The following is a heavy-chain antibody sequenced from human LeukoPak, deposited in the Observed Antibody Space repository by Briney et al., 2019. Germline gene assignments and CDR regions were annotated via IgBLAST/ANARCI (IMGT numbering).Heavy chain of an antibody. CDR2: INPNSGGT. Sequence: ASVKVSCKASGYTFTGYYMHWVRQAPGQGLEWMGWINPNSGGTNYAQKFRGRVTMTRDTSISTAYMELSRLRSDDTAVYYCNAVVPAAVSNWFDPWGQGTLVTVSS. J-gene: IGHJ5*02. D-gene: IGHD2-2*01. CDR1: GYTFTGYY. V-gene: IGHV1-2*02. CDR3: NAVVPAAVSNWFDP.